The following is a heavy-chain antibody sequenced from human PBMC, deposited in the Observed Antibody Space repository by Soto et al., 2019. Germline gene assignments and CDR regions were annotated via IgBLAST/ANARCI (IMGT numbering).Heavy chain of an antibody. CDR1: GYSFTTFW. J-gene: IGHJ3*02. V-gene: IGHV5-51*01. Sequence: GESLKISCKGSGYSFTTFWIGWVRQTPGKGLEWMGIIYPDDSDTKYSSSFQGQVTISADKSISTAYLQWSSLKASDTAMYYCARQVYLYYGSGSYYTQDAFDIWGQGTMVTVSS. D-gene: IGHD3-10*01. CDR3: ARQVYLYYGSGSYYTQDAFDI. CDR2: IYPDDSDT.